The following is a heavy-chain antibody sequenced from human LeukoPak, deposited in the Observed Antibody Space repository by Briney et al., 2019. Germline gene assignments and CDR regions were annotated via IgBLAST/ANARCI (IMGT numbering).Heavy chain of an antibody. Sequence: GASVKVSCKVSGYTLTELSMHWVRQAPGKGLEWMGGFDPEDGETIYAQKFQGRVTMTEDTSTDTAYMELSSLRSEDRAVYYCATVSPELLMVYASAFDIWGQGTMVTVSS. D-gene: IGHD2-8*01. J-gene: IGHJ3*02. CDR2: FDPEDGET. V-gene: IGHV1-24*01. CDR3: ATVSPELLMVYASAFDI. CDR1: GYTLTELS.